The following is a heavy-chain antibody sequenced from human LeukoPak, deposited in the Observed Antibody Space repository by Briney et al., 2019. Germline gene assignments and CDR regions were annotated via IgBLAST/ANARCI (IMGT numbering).Heavy chain of an antibody. CDR2: ISSSSSYI. Sequence: GGSLRLSCAASGFTFSSYSMNWVRQAPGKGLEWVSSISSSSSYIYYADSVKGRFTISRDNAKNSLYLQMNSLRAEDTAVYYCAGIYGSGSWRDYWGQGTLVTVSS. J-gene: IGHJ4*02. CDR3: AGIYGSGSWRDY. D-gene: IGHD3-10*01. V-gene: IGHV3-21*01. CDR1: GFTFSSYS.